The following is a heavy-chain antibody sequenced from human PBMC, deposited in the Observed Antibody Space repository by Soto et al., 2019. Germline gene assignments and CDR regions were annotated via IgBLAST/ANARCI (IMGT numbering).Heavy chain of an antibody. CDR1: GFTFNTYS. D-gene: IGHD1-26*01. J-gene: IGHJ4*02. CDR3: TRGREGARDY. CDR2: ITSSSSHT. Sequence: EVQLVESGGGLVKPGGSLRLSCAASGFTFNTYSMNWVRQAPGKGLEWVSSITSSSSHTYYADSVKGRFTISRDNAKNSLYLEMRSLRVEDTAVYYCTRGREGARDYWGQGTLVTVSS. V-gene: IGHV3-21*01.